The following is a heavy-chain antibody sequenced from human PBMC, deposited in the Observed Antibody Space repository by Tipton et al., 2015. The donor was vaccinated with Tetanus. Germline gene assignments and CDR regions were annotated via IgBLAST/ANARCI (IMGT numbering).Heavy chain of an antibody. CDR1: GGSVNSGTYY. Sequence: TLSLTCSVSGGSVNSGTYYWSWIRQPPGKGLEWLGDIYYGGATQYNPSLESRVTISMDTSKNQVSLRLTSVTAADTAVYFCARVLRYSTSGGWDDAFDIWGQGTRVTVSS. CDR2: IYYGGAT. J-gene: IGHJ3*02. CDR3: ARVLRYSTSGGWDDAFDI. D-gene: IGHD2-15*01. V-gene: IGHV4-61*01.